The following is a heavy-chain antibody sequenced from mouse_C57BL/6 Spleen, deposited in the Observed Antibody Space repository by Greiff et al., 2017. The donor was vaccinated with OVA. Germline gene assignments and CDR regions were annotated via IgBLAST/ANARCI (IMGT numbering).Heavy chain of an antibody. Sequence: VKLQQSGAELVRPGTSVKVSCKASGYAFTNYLIEWVKQRPGQGLEWIGVINPGSGGTNYNEKFKGKATLTADKSSSTAYMQLSSLTSEDSAVYFCARDAIYDGYCFDYWGQGTTLTVSS. CDR2: INPGSGGT. J-gene: IGHJ2*01. V-gene: IGHV1-54*01. CDR3: ARDAIYDGYCFDY. CDR1: GYAFTNYL. D-gene: IGHD2-3*01.